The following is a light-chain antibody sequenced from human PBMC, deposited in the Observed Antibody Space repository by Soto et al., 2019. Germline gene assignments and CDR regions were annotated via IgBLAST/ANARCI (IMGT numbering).Light chain of an antibody. CDR2: GNS. CDR1: SSNIGAGYD. J-gene: IGLJ1*01. V-gene: IGLV1-40*01. Sequence: QSVLAQPPSVSGAPGQKVTISCTGSSSNIGAGYDLHWYQQLPGTAPKLLLYGNSNRPSGVPDRFSGSKSGTSASLAITGLQAEDEADYYCQSYDSSPSAYVFGTGTKVTV. CDR3: QSYDSSPSAYV.